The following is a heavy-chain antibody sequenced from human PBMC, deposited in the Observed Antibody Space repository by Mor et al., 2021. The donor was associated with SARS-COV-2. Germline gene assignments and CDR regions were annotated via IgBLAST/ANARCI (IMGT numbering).Heavy chain of an antibody. D-gene: IGHD6-13*01. J-gene: IGHJ3*02. Sequence: MGIIYPGDSDTRYSPSFQGQVTISADKSISTAYLQWSSLKASDTAMYYCASHISIAAAGTGDAFDIWGQGTMV. CDR3: ASHISIAAAGTGDAFDI. CDR2: IYPGDSDT. V-gene: IGHV5-51*01.